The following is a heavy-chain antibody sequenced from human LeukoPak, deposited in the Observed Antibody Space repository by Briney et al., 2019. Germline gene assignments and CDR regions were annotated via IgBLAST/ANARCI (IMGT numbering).Heavy chain of an antibody. V-gene: IGHV1-2*04. CDR2: INPNSGGT. J-gene: IGHJ6*02. Sequence: ASVKVSCKASGYTFTGYYMHWVRQAPGQGLEWMGWINPNSGGTNYAQKFQGWVTMTRDTSIGTAYMELSRLRSDDTAVYYCARESTIFGVVISYYYGMDVWGQGTTVTVSS. D-gene: IGHD3-3*01. CDR3: ARESTIFGVVISYYYGMDV. CDR1: GYTFTGYY.